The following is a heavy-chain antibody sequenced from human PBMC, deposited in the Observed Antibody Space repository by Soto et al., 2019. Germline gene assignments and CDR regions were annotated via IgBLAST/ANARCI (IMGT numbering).Heavy chain of an antibody. CDR1: GGTFSSYA. Sequence: SVKVSCKASGGTFSSYAISWVRQAPGQGLEWMGGIIPIFGTANYAQKFQGRVTITADESTSTAYMELSSLRSEDTAVYYCARHPLGYCSSTSCSEYYYYGMDVWGQGTTVTVSS. J-gene: IGHJ6*02. CDR2: IIPIFGTA. V-gene: IGHV1-69*13. CDR3: ARHPLGYCSSTSCSEYYYYGMDV. D-gene: IGHD2-2*01.